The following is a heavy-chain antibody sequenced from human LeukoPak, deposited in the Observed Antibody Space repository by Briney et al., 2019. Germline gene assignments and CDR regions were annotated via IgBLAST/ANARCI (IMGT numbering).Heavy chain of an antibody. J-gene: IGHJ4*02. CDR1: GFTFSSYS. CDR3: ARLEPNYDY. CDR2: ISSSSSTI. D-gene: IGHD1-1*01. V-gene: IGHV3-48*04. Sequence: PGGSLRLSCAASGFTFSSYSMNWVRQAPGKGLEWVSYISSSSSTIYYADSVKGRFTISRDNAKNSLYLQMNSLRAEDTAVYYCARLEPNYDYWGQGTLVTVSS.